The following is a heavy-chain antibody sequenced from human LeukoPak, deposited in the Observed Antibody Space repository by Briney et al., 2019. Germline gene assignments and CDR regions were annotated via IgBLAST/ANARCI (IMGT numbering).Heavy chain of an antibody. J-gene: IGHJ4*02. CDR2: ISGSGGST. D-gene: IGHD5-18*01. V-gene: IGHV3-23*01. Sequence: GGSLRLSCAASGFTFSSYAMSWVRQAAGKGLEWVSAISGSGGSTYYADSVNGRFTTVRDTTKNTLYLQINSLRAENTAVYYCAKEMGYSYGVDYWGQGTLVTVSS. CDR1: GFTFSSYA. CDR3: AKEMGYSYGVDY.